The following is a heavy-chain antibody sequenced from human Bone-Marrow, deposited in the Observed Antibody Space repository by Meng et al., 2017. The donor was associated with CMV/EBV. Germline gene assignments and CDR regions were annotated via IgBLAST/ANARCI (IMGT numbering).Heavy chain of an antibody. D-gene: IGHD2-2*01. CDR3: ARVLRVPASTKMLLDY. V-gene: IGHV3-7*01. CDR2: IKKDGSEK. J-gene: IGHJ4*02. CDR1: GFTFSSYS. Sequence: GESLKISCAASGFTFSSYSMNWVRQTPGKGLEWVASIKKDGSEKYYVDSVKGRFTISRDNAETLLYLQMNSLRAEDTAIYYCARVLRVPASTKMLLDYWGQGTLVTVSS.